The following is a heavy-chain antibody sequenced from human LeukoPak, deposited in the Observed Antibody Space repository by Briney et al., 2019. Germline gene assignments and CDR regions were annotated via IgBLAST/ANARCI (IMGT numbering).Heavy chain of an antibody. D-gene: IGHD5-12*01. CDR2: ISSSSSTI. V-gene: IGHV3-48*01. CDR1: GFTFSSYS. J-gene: IGHJ4*02. Sequence: GGSLRLSCAASGFTFSSYSMNWVRQAPGKGLEWVSYISSSSSTIYYADSVKGRFTISRDNAKNSLYLQMNSLRAEDTAVYYCARGDGYDPVDYWGQGTLITVSS. CDR3: ARGDGYDPVDY.